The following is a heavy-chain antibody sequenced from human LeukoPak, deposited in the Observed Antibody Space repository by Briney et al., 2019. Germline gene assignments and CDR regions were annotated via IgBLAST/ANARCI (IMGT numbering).Heavy chain of an antibody. J-gene: IGHJ4*02. CDR3: ARESPGGN. D-gene: IGHD3-10*01. CDR2: ISGSGNTI. Sequence: PSGGSLRLSCAASGFTFSSYEMNWFRQAPGKGLEWVSYISGSGNTIYYGDSVKGRFTISRDNAKDSLYLQMDSVRVEDTAVYYCARESPGGNWGQGTLVTVSS. V-gene: IGHV3-48*03. CDR1: GFTFSSYE.